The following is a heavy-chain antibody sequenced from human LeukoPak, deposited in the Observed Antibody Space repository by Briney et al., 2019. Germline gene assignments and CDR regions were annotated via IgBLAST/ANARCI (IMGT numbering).Heavy chain of an antibody. D-gene: IGHD5-12*01. CDR3: ARGGKKYFDY. CDR1: GFTFSGYW. Sequence: GRSLRLSCAASGFTFSGYWMSWGRQAPGKGLEWVAKIKDDGTEQYYVDSVKGRFTISRDNAKNSLYLQMNTLRAEDTAVYYCARGGKKYFDYWGQGTQVTVSS. V-gene: IGHV3-7*01. J-gene: IGHJ4*02. CDR2: IKDDGTEQ.